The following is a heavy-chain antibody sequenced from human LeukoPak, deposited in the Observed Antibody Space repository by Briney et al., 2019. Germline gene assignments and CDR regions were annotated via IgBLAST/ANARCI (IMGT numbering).Heavy chain of an antibody. CDR1: GYTFTGYY. CDR3: ARVHGSHYDFWSGYFSYYYYMDV. D-gene: IGHD3-3*01. Sequence: GASVKVSCKASGYTFTGYYMHWVRQAPGQGLEWMGWINPNSGGTNYAQKFQGRVTMTRDTSISTAYMELSRLRSDDTAVYYCARVHGSHYDFWSGYFSYYYYMDVWGKGTTVTVSS. J-gene: IGHJ6*03. CDR2: INPNSGGT. V-gene: IGHV1-2*02.